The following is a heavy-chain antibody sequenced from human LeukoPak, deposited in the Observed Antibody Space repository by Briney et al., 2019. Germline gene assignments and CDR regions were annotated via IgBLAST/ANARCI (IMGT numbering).Heavy chain of an antibody. V-gene: IGHV1-2*02. CDR2: INPKNAAT. J-gene: IGHJ4*02. CDR1: GYTFTGHY. D-gene: IGHD6-13*01. Sequence: VASVKVSCKASGYTFTGHYIHWVRQAPGQGLEWMGWINPKNAATNYAQKFQGRVTMTRDTSTGTAYMEVSRLRSDDTAVYYCAKTLYIAAAPGGFDYWGQGTLVAVSS. CDR3: AKTLYIAAAPGGFDY.